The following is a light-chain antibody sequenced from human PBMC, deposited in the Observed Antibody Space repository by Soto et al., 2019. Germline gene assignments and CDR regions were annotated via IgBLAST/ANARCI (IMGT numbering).Light chain of an antibody. V-gene: IGLV2-14*01. CDR3: SSKRGGSTLFV. CDR1: SSDVGAYNY. CDR2: EVT. J-gene: IGLJ1*01. Sequence: QSVLTQPASVSGSPGQSITISCTGTSSDVGAYNYVSWYQHHPGKVPKLLIYEVTNRPSGVSDRFSGSKSGNTASLTISGLQAEDEADYYCSSKRGGSTLFVFGTGTKVTLL.